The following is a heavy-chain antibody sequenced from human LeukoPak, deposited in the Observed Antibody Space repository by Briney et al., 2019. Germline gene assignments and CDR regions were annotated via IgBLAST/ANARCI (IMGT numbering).Heavy chain of an antibody. Sequence: GGALRLSCAASGFTFSRYAMSRVRQAPGKGLEWVSAISGSGGSTYYADSVKGRFTISRDNSKNTLYLQMNSLRAEDTAVYYATVTTVGVDYWGQGTLVTVSS. CDR3: TVTTVGVDY. D-gene: IGHD4-17*01. CDR2: ISGSGGST. V-gene: IGHV3-23*01. J-gene: IGHJ4*02. CDR1: GFTFSRYA.